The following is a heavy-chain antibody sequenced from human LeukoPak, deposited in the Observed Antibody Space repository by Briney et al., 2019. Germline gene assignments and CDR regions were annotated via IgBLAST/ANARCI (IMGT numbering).Heavy chain of an antibody. CDR1: GFTFSSYA. CDR3: ASPEGPLEMATIDY. V-gene: IGHV3-23*01. Sequence: GGSLRLSCAASGFTFSSYAMSWVRQAPGKGLEWVSAISGSGGSTYYADSVKGRFTISRDNSKNTLYLQMNGLRAEDTAVYYCASPEGPLEMATIDYWGQRTLVTVSS. CDR2: ISGSGGST. D-gene: IGHD5-24*01. J-gene: IGHJ4*02.